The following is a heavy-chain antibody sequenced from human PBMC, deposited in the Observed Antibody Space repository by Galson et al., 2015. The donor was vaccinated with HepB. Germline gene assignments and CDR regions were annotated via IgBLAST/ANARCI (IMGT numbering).Heavy chain of an antibody. CDR1: GFTFSSYG. D-gene: IGHD3-3*01. CDR2: ISYDGSNR. CDR3: ARDRYDFWSGYSPYNWFDP. Sequence: SLRLSCAASGFTFSSYGMHWVRQAPGKGLEWVAVISYDGSNRYYADSVKGRFAISRDNSKNTLYLQMNSLRAEDTAVYYCARDRYDFWSGYSPYNWFDPWGQGTLVTVSS. J-gene: IGHJ5*02. V-gene: IGHV3-30*03.